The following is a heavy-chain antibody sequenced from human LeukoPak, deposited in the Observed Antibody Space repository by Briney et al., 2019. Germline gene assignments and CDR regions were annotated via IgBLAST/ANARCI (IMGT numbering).Heavy chain of an antibody. V-gene: IGHV1-2*06. CDR2: INPNSGGT. J-gene: IGHJ5*02. CDR3: ARAGGSFSDVGPTFDP. D-gene: IGHD3-16*01. Sequence: ASVKVSCKASGYTFTGYYMHWVRQAPGQGLEWMGRINPNSGGTNYAQKFQGRVTMTRDTSISTAYMELNRLRSDDTAVYYCARAGGSFSDVGPTFDPWGQGTLVTVSS. CDR1: GYTFTGYY.